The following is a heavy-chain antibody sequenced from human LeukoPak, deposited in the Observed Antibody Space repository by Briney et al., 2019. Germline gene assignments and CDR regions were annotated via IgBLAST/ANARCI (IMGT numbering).Heavy chain of an antibody. Sequence: PGGSLRLSCAASGFTFSSYAMSWVRQAPGKGLEWVSAISGSGGSTYYADSVKGRFTIPRDNSKNTLYLQMNSLRAEDTAVYYCAKDFTMVRGPYSYWGQGTLVTVSS. CDR2: ISGSGGST. CDR1: GFTFSSYA. J-gene: IGHJ4*02. CDR3: AKDFTMVRGPYSY. V-gene: IGHV3-23*01. D-gene: IGHD3-10*01.